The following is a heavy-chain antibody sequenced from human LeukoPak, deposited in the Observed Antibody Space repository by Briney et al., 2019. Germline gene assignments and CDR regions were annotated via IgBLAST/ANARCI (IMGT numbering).Heavy chain of an antibody. Sequence: PSETLSLTCAVYGGSFSGYYWSWIRQLPGKGLEWIGEINHSGSTNYNPFLKSRVTISVDTSKNQFSLKLSSVTAADTAVYYCARGRRITMVRGVTSNWFDPWGQGTLVTVSS. CDR3: ARGRRITMVRGVTSNWFDP. D-gene: IGHD3-10*01. CDR1: GGSFSGYY. CDR2: INHSGST. V-gene: IGHV4-34*01. J-gene: IGHJ5*02.